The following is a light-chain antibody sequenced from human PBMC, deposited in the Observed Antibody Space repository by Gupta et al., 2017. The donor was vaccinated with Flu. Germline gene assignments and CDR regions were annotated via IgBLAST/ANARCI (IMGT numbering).Light chain of an antibody. Sequence: NVLTQSPGTLSLSPGERAPLPCRASQRVSSSYLAWYQQKPGQAPKLLIYGASSRATGIPDRFSGSGSGTDFTLTISRLEPEDFAVYYCQQYGSSPWTFGQGTKVEIK. CDR1: QRVSSSY. V-gene: IGKV3-20*01. CDR3: QQYGSSPWT. CDR2: GAS. J-gene: IGKJ1*01.